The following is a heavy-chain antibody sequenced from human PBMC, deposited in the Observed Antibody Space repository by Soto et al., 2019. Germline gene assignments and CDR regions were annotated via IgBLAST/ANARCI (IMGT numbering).Heavy chain of an antibody. J-gene: IGHJ6*02. D-gene: IGHD2-15*01. V-gene: IGHV3-23*01. CDR2: ISGSGGST. Sequence: GGSLRLSCAASGITFSSYAMNWVRQAPGKGLEWVSTISGSGGSTYYADSVKGRFTISRDNSKNTLYLQMNSLRAEDTAVYYCVKGGYCTGGNCYANYYYYYGMDVWGHGTTVTVSS. CDR3: VKGGYCTGGNCYANYYYYYGMDV. CDR1: GITFSSYA.